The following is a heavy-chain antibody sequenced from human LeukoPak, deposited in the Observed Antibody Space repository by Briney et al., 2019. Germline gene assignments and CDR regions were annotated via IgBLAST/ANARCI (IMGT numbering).Heavy chain of an antibody. CDR1: RGSISSYY. CDR3: AREGGPYRPLDY. CDR2: IYHGGST. J-gene: IGHJ4*02. V-gene: IGHV4-59*12. Sequence: SETLSLTCIVSRGSISSYYWSWIRQPPGKGLEWIGYIYHGGSTNYNPSLKSRVTISGDTSKNKFFLNLTSVTAADTAVYYCAREGGPYRPLDYSGQGTLVTVAS.